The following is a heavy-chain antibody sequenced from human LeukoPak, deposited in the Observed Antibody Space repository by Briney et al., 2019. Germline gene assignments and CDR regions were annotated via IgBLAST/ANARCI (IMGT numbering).Heavy chain of an antibody. CDR1: GASISSGTYH. J-gene: IGHJ4*02. D-gene: IGHD2-15*01. CDR3: ARHVVGPGYSSVSNLHY. V-gene: IGHV4-39*01. CDR2: TYYGGNT. Sequence: SETLSLTCSVSGASISSGTYHWAWIRQPPGKGLEWIGSTYYGGNTHYSPSLRGRVTISVDTSENKLSVRLTSVTAADTAVYYCARHVVGPGYSSVSNLHYWGQGTLVIVSS.